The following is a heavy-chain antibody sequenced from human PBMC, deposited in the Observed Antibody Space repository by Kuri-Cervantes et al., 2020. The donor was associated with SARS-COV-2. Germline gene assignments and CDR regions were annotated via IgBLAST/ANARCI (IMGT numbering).Heavy chain of an antibody. Sequence: SETLSLTCAVYGGSVSGYYWSWIRQPPGKGLEWIGYIHYSGSTNYNPSLKSRVTISVDTSKNQFSLRLSSVTAADTAVYYCARGRQDYYYYGMDVWGQGTTVTVSS. CDR3: ARGRQDYYYYGMDV. J-gene: IGHJ6*02. CDR2: IHYSGST. V-gene: IGHV4-59*02. CDR1: GGSVSGYY.